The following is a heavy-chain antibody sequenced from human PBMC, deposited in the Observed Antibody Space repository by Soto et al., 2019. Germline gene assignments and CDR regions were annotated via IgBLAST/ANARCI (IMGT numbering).Heavy chain of an antibody. CDR2: ISSSSSYI. Sequence: GGSLRLSCAASGFTFSSYSMNWVRQAPGKGLEWVSSISSSSSYIYYADSVKGRFTISRDNAKNSLYLQMNSLRAEDTAVYYCARDQNDFWSGTPYYYYCMDVWGQGTTVTVSS. D-gene: IGHD3-3*01. CDR1: GFTFSSYS. J-gene: IGHJ6*02. CDR3: ARDQNDFWSGTPYYYYCMDV. V-gene: IGHV3-21*01.